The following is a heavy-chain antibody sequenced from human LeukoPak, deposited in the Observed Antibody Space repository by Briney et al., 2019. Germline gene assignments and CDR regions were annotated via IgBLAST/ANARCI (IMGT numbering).Heavy chain of an antibody. D-gene: IGHD1-26*01. J-gene: IGHJ4*02. V-gene: IGHV4-31*03. CDR3: ARAVGSGSELDY. CDR2: IYYSGST. Sequence: SETLSLTCTVSGGSISSGGYYWSWIRQHPGKGLEWIGYIYYSGSTYYNPSLKSRVTISVDTSKNQFSLKLSSVTAADTAVYYCARAVGSGSELDYWGQGTLVTVSS. CDR1: GGSISSGGYY.